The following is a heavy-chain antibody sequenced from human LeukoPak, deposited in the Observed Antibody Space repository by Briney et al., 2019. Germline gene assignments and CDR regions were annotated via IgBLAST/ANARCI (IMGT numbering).Heavy chain of an antibody. CDR2: IYYSGST. J-gene: IGHJ6*02. CDR1: GGSISSGGYY. CDR3: ARDSHCSSTSCYGDYYYGMDV. Sequence: PSETLSLTCTVSGGSISSGGYYWSWIRQHPGKGLEWIGYIYYSGSTYYNPSLKSRVTISVDTSKNQSSLKLSSVTAADTAVYYCARDSHCSSTSCYGDYYYGMDVWGQGTTVTVSS. V-gene: IGHV4-31*03. D-gene: IGHD2-2*01.